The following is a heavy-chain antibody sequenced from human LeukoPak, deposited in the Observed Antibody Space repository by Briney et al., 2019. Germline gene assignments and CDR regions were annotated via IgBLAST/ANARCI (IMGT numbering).Heavy chain of an antibody. CDR3: ARAEGFITIFGVVILPDY. CDR2: INPNSGGT. CDR1: GYTFTGYY. J-gene: IGHJ4*02. D-gene: IGHD3-3*01. Sequence: ASVKVSCKASGYTFTGYYMHWVRQAPGQGPEWMGWINPNSGGTNYAQKFQGRVTMTRDTSISTAYMELSRLRSDDTAVYYCARAEGFITIFGVVILPDYWGQGTLVTVSS. V-gene: IGHV1-2*02.